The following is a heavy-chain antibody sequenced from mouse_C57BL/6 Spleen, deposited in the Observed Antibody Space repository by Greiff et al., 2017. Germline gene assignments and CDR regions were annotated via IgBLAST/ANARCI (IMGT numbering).Heavy chain of an antibody. CDR2: INPSSGYT. V-gene: IGHV1-4*01. CDR1: GYTFTSYS. CDR3: ARSVITTVDNGYFEV. Sequence: QVQLQQSGAELARPGASVTMSCKASGYTFTSYSMHWVKQRPGQGLEWIGYINPSSGYTKYNQKFKDKATLTADKSSSTAYMQLSRLTSEDSAVYYCARSVITTVDNGYFEVWGTGTTVTVSS. J-gene: IGHJ1*03. D-gene: IGHD1-1*01.